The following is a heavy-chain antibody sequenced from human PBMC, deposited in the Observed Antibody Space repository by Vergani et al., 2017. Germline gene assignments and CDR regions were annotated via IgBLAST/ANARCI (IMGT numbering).Heavy chain of an antibody. J-gene: IGHJ4*02. CDR2: ISGSGGIT. CDR1: GFTFSSYA. Sequence: EVQLLESGGGLVQPGGSLRLSCAASGFTFSSYAMSWVRQAPGKGLEWVSAISGSGGITYYADSVQGRFTISRDNSKNTLYLQINSLRSEYTAVYYCAKEPSYYDFWSSYSPQGYLDYWGQGTLVTVSS. D-gene: IGHD3-3*01. V-gene: IGHV3-23*01. CDR3: AKEPSYYDFWSSYSPQGYLDY.